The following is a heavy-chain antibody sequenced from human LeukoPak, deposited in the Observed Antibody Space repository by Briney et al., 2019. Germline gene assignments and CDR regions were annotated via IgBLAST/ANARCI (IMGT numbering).Heavy chain of an antibody. D-gene: IGHD6-13*01. CDR2: IGTAGDT. CDR1: GFTFSSYD. V-gene: IGHV3-13*01. J-gene: IGHJ4*02. Sequence: GGSLRLSCAASGFTFSSYDMHWVRQATGKGLEWVSAIGTAGDTYYPGSVKGRFTISRENAKNSLYLQMNSLRAGDTAVYYCAREIAAAGLDYWGQGTLVTVSS. CDR3: AREIAAAGLDY.